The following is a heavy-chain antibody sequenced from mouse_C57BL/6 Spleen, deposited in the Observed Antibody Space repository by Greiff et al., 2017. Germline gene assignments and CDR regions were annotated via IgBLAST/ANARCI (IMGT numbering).Heavy chain of an antibody. Sequence: VQRVESGAELVRPGTSVKVSCKASGYAFTNYLIEWVKQRPGQGLEWIGVINPGSGGTNYNEKFKGKATLTADKSSSTAYMQLSSLTSEDSAVYVCARGEGGYFDVWGTGTTVTVSS. V-gene: IGHV1-54*01. CDR3: ARGEGGYFDV. CDR1: GYAFTNYL. CDR2: INPGSGGT. J-gene: IGHJ1*03.